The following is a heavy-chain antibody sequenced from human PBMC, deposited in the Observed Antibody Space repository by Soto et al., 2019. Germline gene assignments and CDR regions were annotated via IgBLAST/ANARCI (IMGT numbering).Heavy chain of an antibody. Sequence: GESLKISCHGSGYSFTNYWIGWVRQMPGKGLEWMGIIYPGDSDTRYSPSFQGQVTISADKSISTAYLQWSSLKASDTAMYYCARPRKLTGDRGYAFDIWGQGTMVTVSS. CDR1: GYSFTNYW. J-gene: IGHJ3*02. CDR2: IYPGDSDT. V-gene: IGHV5-51*01. D-gene: IGHD7-27*01. CDR3: ARPRKLTGDRGYAFDI.